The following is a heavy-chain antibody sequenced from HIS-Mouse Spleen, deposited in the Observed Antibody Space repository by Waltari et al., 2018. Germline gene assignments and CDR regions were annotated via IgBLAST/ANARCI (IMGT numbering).Heavy chain of an antibody. D-gene: IGHD3-3*01. CDR3: ARSPYYDFWSGYSDNWFDP. CDR1: GGPISSGGSY. CDR2: IYYSGST. V-gene: IGHV4-31*03. Sequence: QVQLQESGPGLVKPSQTLSLTCTFPGGPISSGGSYWTWIRPHPVKGLELIGYIYYSGSTYYNPSLKSRVTISVDTSKNQFSLKLSSVTAADTAVYYCARSPYYDFWSGYSDNWFDPWGQGTLVTVSS. J-gene: IGHJ5*02.